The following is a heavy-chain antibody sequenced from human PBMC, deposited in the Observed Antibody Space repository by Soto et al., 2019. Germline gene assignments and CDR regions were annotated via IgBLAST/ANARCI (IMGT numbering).Heavy chain of an antibody. V-gene: IGHV1-18*01. CDR2: ITGYNGNT. Sequence: QVQLVQSGAEVKKPGASVKVSCKASGYTFTDYGISWVRQAPGQGLEWMGWITGYNGNTYYAQKLQGRVTMTTDTSTSTAYMELRSLSSDDTAVYYCARDDGRRRYDRFDYWGQGTLVTVSS. CDR3: ARDDGRRRYDRFDY. CDR1: GYTFTDYG. J-gene: IGHJ4*02. D-gene: IGHD5-12*01.